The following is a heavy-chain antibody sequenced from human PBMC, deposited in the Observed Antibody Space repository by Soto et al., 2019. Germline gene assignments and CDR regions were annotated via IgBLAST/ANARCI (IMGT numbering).Heavy chain of an antibody. D-gene: IGHD5-12*01. V-gene: IGHV4-31*03. CDR2: IYYSGST. Sequence: QVQLQESGPGLVKPSQTLSLTCTVSGGSVCSAAYYWSWIRQHPGKGLEWLGYIYYSGSTYYNPSLKSRITISVDTSKNQFSLRLSSVTAADTAVYYCARVGGGFSGYEDYWGQGTLVIVSS. CDR3: ARVGGGFSGYEDY. CDR1: GGSVCSAAYY. J-gene: IGHJ4*02.